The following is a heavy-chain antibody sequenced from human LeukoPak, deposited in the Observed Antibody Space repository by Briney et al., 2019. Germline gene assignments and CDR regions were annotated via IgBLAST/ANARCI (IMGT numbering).Heavy chain of an antibody. Sequence: PGGSLRLSCAASGFTFSSYSMNWVRQAPGKGLEWVSYISSSSNNIYYADSVKGRFTISRDNAKNSLYLQMNSLRAEDTAVYYCARSRGSYSDYWGQGTLVTVSS. CDR2: ISSSSNNI. V-gene: IGHV3-48*04. CDR3: ARSRGSYSDY. J-gene: IGHJ4*02. CDR1: GFTFSSYS. D-gene: IGHD1-26*01.